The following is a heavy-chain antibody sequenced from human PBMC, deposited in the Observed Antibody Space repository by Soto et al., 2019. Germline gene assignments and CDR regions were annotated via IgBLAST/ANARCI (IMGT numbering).Heavy chain of an antibody. CDR2: INPSVGST. CDR1: GYTFTSYY. D-gene: IGHD6-13*01. CDR3: KRETASIAAAGRKAFDN. Sequence: QVQLVQSGAEVKKPGASVKVSCKASGYTFTSYYMHWVRQAPGQGLEWMGVINPSVGSTSYAQKFQRRVTMTKDTSTSTVYMELSSLRSEDTAVYYCKRETASIAAAGRKAFDNWGQGTLVIVSS. V-gene: IGHV1-46*01. J-gene: IGHJ4*02.